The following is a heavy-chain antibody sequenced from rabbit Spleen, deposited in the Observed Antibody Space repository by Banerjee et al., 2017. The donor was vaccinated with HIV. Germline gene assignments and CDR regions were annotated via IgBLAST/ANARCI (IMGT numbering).Heavy chain of an antibody. J-gene: IGHJ4*01. CDR1: GFSFSSSW. V-gene: IGHV1S45*01. D-gene: IGHD2-1*01. Sequence: QQQLEESGGDLVKPEGSLTLTCTASGFSFSSSWVCLVRQAPGKGLEWIACIYVVGSHDTDYASWATGRFTISKTSSTTVTLQMTSLTVADTATHFCARGVYDDYDTYYFDLWGPGTLVTVS. CDR3: ARGVYDDYDTYYFDL. CDR2: IYVVGSHDT.